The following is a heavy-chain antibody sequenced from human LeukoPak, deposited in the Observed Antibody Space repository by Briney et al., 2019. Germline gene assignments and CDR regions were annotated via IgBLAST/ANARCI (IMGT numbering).Heavy chain of an antibody. J-gene: IGHJ4*02. V-gene: IGHV3-11*06. CDR1: GFPFSDYY. D-gene: IGHD2-2*01. CDR3: AEDGIRDCSSTSCSAEDY. Sequence: GGSLRLSFAAPGFPFSDYYMSWIRQAPGKGLQWVSSISSSSSYTNYADSVKGRFTISRDNAKNSLYLQMNSLRAEDTALFFQAEDGIRDCSSTSCSAEDYWGQGTLVTVSS. CDR2: ISSSSSYT.